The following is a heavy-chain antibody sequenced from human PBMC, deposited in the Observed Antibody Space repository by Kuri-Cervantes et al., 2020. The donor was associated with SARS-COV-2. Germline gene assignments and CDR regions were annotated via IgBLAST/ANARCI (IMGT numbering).Heavy chain of an antibody. Sequence: GESLKISCAASGFTFSSYGMHWVRQAPGKGLEWVAVISYDGSNKYYADSVKGRFTISRDNSKNTLYLQVNSLRAEDTAVYYCAKDRVGVQDFWGQGTLVTVSS. V-gene: IGHV3-30*18. D-gene: IGHD2-21*01. CDR2: ISYDGSNK. CDR1: GFTFSSYG. CDR3: AKDRVGVQDF. J-gene: IGHJ4*02.